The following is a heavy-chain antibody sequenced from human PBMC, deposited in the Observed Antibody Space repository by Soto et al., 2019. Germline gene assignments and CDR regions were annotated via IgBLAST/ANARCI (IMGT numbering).Heavy chain of an antibody. CDR1: GGSFSGYY. CDR2: INHSGST. V-gene: IGHV4-34*01. D-gene: IGHD3-10*01. CDR3: ARGQITMVRAGRRFDP. Sequence: QVQLQQWGAGLLKPSETLSLTCAVYGGSFSGYYWSWIRQPPGKGLEWIGEINHSGSTNYNPSLKSRVTISVDTSKNQFSLKLSSVTAADTVVYYCARGQITMVRAGRRFDPWGQGTLVTVSS. J-gene: IGHJ5*02.